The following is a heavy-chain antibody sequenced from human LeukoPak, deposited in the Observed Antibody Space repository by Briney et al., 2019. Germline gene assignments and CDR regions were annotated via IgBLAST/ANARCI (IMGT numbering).Heavy chain of an antibody. CDR3: ARVPGDY. D-gene: IGHD1-14*01. CDR2: ISSSSNYI. CDR1: GFTFSSYS. V-gene: IGHV3-21*01. Sequence: SGGSLRLSCAASGFTFSSYSMNWVRQAPGKGLEWASSISSSSNYIYYADSVKGRFTISRDNAKNSLYLQINSLRAEDTAVYYCARVPGDYWGQGTLVTVSS. J-gene: IGHJ4*02.